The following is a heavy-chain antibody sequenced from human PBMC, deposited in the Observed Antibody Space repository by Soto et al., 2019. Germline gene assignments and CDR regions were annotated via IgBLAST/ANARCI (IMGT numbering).Heavy chain of an antibody. V-gene: IGHV1-69*18. Sequence: QVQLVQSGAEVKKPGSSVKVSCKASGGTFSSYAISWVRQAPGQGLEWMGRIIPIFGTANYEQKFQGRVTITADESTSTAYMELSSLRSEDTAVYYCARGLRVAAAGTGWFDPWGQGTLVTVSS. CDR3: ARGLRVAAAGTGWFDP. J-gene: IGHJ5*02. CDR2: IIPIFGTA. D-gene: IGHD6-13*01. CDR1: GGTFSSYA.